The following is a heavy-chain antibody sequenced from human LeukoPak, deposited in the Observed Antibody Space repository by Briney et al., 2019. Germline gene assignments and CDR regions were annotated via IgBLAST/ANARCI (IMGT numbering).Heavy chain of an antibody. J-gene: IGHJ4*02. CDR3: ATNHSGSYTFEY. CDR2: IRSDGSNK. D-gene: IGHD1-26*01. V-gene: IGHV3-30*02. CDR1: GFTFSSYG. Sequence: GGSLRLSCAASGFTFSSYGMNWVRQSPGKGLEWVAFIRSDGSNKYYTDSVKGRFTISRDNSKKTLYLQMNSLRAEDTAVYYCATNHSGSYTFEYWGQGTLVTVSS.